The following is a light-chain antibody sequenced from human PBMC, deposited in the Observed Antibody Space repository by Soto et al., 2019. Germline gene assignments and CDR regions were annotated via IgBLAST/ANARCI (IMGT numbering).Light chain of an antibody. CDR3: QQCNNWPPWT. CDR2: GAS. V-gene: IGKV3-15*01. J-gene: IGKJ1*01. Sequence: EIVMTQSPATLSVSPGERATLSCRASQSVSSNLAWYQQKPGQAPRLLIYGASTRATGIPARFSGSGSGTEFTLTISSLQSEDFAVYYCQQCNNWPPWTFGQVTKVEIK. CDR1: QSVSSN.